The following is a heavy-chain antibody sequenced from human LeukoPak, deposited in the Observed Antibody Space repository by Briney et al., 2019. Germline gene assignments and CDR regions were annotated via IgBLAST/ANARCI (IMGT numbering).Heavy chain of an antibody. J-gene: IGHJ5*02. Sequence: PGESLKISCKGSGYSFTSYWIGWVRQMPGKGLEWMGIIYPGDSDTRYSPSFQGQVTISADKSISTAYLQWSSLKASDTAMYYCARLDGDLAAAGLPSGTNWFDPWGQGTLATVSS. CDR3: ARLDGDLAAAGLPSGTNWFDP. CDR2: IYPGDSDT. D-gene: IGHD6-13*01. CDR1: GYSFTSYW. V-gene: IGHV5-51*01.